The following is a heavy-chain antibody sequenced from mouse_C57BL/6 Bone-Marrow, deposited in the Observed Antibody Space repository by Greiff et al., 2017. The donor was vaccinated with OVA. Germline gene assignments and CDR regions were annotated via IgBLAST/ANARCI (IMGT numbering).Heavy chain of an antibody. V-gene: IGHV1-59*01. CDR1: GYTFTSYW. CDR2: IDPSDSYT. D-gene: IGHD1-1*02. J-gene: IGHJ2*01. Sequence: QVQLQQPGAELVRPGTSVKLSCKASGYTFTSYWMHWVKQRPGQGLEWIGAIDPSDSYTNYNQKFKGKATLTVDTSSSTASMQLSSLTSEDSAVCDCSRIRRRWGDYWGQGTTLTVSS. CDR3: SRIRRRWGDY.